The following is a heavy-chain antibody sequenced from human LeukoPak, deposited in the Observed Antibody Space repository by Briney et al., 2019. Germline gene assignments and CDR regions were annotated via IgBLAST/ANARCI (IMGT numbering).Heavy chain of an antibody. CDR1: GYTLTSYG. CDR3: AREVVGTAANNWFDP. D-gene: IGHD2-2*01. Sequence: ASVKVSCKASGYTLTSYGISWVRQAPGQGLEWMGWISAYNGNTNYAQKLQGRVTMTTDTSTSTAYMELRSLRSDDTAVHYCAREVVGTAANNWFDPWGQGTLVTVSS. V-gene: IGHV1-18*01. J-gene: IGHJ5*02. CDR2: ISAYNGNT.